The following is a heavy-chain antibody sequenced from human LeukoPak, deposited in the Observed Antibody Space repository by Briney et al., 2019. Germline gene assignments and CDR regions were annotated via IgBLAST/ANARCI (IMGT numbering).Heavy chain of an antibody. D-gene: IGHD6-6*01. CDR2: IYSGGST. Sequence: GGSLRLSCAASGFTVSSNYMSWVRQAPGKGLEWVSVIYSGGSTYYADSVKGRFTISRDNSKNTLYLQMNSLRAEDTAVYYCARDRPSPYYYYGMDVWGQGTTVTVSS. CDR3: ARDRPSPYYYYGMDV. J-gene: IGHJ6*02. V-gene: IGHV3-66*01. CDR1: GFTVSSNY.